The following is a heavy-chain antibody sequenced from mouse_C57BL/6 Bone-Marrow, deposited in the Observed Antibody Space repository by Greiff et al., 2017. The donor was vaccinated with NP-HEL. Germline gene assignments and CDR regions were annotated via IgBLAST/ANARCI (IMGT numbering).Heavy chain of an antibody. CDR1: GYTFTSYG. V-gene: IGHV1-81*01. D-gene: IGHD1-1*01. CDR2: IYPRSGNT. Sequence: VKLMESGAELARPGASVKLSCKASGYTFTSYGISWVKQRTGQGLEWIGEIYPRSGNTYYNEKFKGKATLTADKSSSTAYMELRSLTSEDSAVYLCARPLLHRFPVFAYWGEATLVTVSA. J-gene: IGHJ3*01. CDR3: ARPLLHRFPVFAY.